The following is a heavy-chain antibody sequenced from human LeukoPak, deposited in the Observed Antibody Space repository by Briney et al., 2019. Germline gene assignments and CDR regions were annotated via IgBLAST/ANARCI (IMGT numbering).Heavy chain of an antibody. CDR1: GFTFSNAW. CDR3: TTNFTYDDFWSGDTLIDY. V-gene: IGHV3-15*01. Sequence: PGGSLRLSCAASGFTFSNAWMSWVRQAPGKGLEWVGRIKSKTNGGSTDYDAPVKGRFTNSRNDSKNTPYLQMNSLKTEHTAVYYCTTNFTYDDFWSGDTLIDYWGQGTLVTVSS. D-gene: IGHD3-3*01. J-gene: IGHJ4*02. CDR2: IKSKTNGGST.